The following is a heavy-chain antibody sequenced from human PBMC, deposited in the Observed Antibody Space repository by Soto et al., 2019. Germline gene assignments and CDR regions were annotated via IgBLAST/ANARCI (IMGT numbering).Heavy chain of an antibody. V-gene: IGHV1-3*01. D-gene: IGHD3-10*01. CDR2: INGANGDT. Sequence: QVQLVQSGAEVKKPGASVKVSCKASGYTFTAYPVHWVRQAPGQRLEWMGWINGANGDTGYSQKFQDRVTVTRDTSANTVYMELSSLTSEDTAVYYCARKDYYGAGIYYFDHWGQGTLVTVSS. CDR1: GYTFTAYP. CDR3: ARKDYYGAGIYYFDH. J-gene: IGHJ4*02.